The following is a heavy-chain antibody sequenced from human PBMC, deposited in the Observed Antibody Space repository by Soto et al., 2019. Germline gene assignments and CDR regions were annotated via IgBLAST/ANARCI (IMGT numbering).Heavy chain of an antibody. J-gene: IGHJ4*02. Sequence: PGGSLRLSCAASGFTFSTYAMSWVRQAPGKGLEWVSAISGSGGSTYYADSVKGRFTISRDNFKNRLYLQMNSLRAEDTAVYYWAKDGDYSSILFDYWGQGTLVTVSS. CDR2: ISGSGGST. D-gene: IGHD6-19*01. V-gene: IGHV3-23*01. CDR1: GFTFSTYA. CDR3: AKDGDYSSILFDY.